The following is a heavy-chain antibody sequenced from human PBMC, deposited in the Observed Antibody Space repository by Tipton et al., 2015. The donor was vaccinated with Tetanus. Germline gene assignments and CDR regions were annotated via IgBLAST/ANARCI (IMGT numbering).Heavy chain of an antibody. CDR3: ARRRRDGYDMDVFDI. CDR1: TNSFNGYW. Sequence: QLVQSGAEVKKPGESLKIPCEGSTNSFNGYWIGWVRQMPGKGLEWMGIIYPGDSDTTYSPSFKGQVIISVDKSITTAYLHWSSLRASDTAMYYCARRRRDGYDMDVFDIWGQGTMVTVSS. V-gene: IGHV5-51*01. D-gene: IGHD5-24*01. CDR2: IYPGDSDT. J-gene: IGHJ3*02.